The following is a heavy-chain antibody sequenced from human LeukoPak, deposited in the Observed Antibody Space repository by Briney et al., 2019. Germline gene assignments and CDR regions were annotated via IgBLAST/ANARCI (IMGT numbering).Heavy chain of an antibody. J-gene: IGHJ3*02. V-gene: IGHV3-48*02. CDR1: GFTFSKYT. CDR2: ISSSSSTI. D-gene: IGHD3-22*01. CDR3: ARGRSYYYDSSGYYSDAFDI. Sequence: GGSLRLSCAASGFTFSKYTMNWVRQAPGRGLEWISDISSSSSTIYFADSVKGRFTISRDNAKNSLYLQMNSLRDEDTAVYYCARGRSYYYDSSGYYSDAFDIWGQGTVVTVSS.